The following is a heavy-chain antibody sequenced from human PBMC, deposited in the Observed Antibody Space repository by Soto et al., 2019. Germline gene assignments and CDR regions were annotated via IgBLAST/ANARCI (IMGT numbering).Heavy chain of an antibody. D-gene: IGHD5-18*01. V-gene: IGHV4-59*01. J-gene: IGHJ5*02. CDR1: GASISSYY. CDR2: IYYSGST. CDR3: ASPRTAIDNWFDP. Sequence: ECLSPTCAVSGASISSYYWSWIRQPPGKGLEWIGYIYYSGSTNYNPTLKSRVTISVDTSKNQFTLKPSSMTAADKAVYYCASPRTAIDNWFDPWGQGTLVTVYS.